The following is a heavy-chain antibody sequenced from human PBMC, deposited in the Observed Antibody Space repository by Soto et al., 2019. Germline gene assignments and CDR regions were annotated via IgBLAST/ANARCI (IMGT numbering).Heavy chain of an antibody. J-gene: IGHJ6*02. V-gene: IGHV3-30*18. CDR1: GFTFSSYG. D-gene: IGHD6-13*01. CDR2: ISYDGSNK. CDR3: AKDRGSSWGYYYGMDV. Sequence: QVQLVESGGGVVQPGRSLRLSCAASGFTFSSYGMHWVRQAPGKGLEWVAVISYDGSNKYYADSVKGRFTISRDNSKNTRYLQMNSLRAEDTAVYYCAKDRGSSWGYYYGMDVWGQGTTVTVSS.